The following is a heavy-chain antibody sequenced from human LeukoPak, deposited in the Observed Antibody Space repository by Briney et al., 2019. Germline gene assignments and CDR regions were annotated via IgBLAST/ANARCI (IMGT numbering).Heavy chain of an antibody. CDR1: GFTFSSYA. CDR3: ARGGDYGDERAIDAFDI. V-gene: IGHV3-30-3*01. D-gene: IGHD4-17*01. J-gene: IGHJ3*02. CDR2: ISYDGSNK. Sequence: PGGSLRLSCAASGFTFSSYAMHWVRQAPGKGLEWVAVISYDGSNKYYADSVKGRFIISRDNSKDTLYLQMNSLRAEDTAVYYCARGGDYGDERAIDAFDIWGQGTMVTVSS.